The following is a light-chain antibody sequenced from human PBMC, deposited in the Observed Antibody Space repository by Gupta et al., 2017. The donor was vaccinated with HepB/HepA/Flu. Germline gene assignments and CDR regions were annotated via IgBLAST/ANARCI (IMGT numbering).Light chain of an antibody. CDR2: RTD. Sequence: QPVLTQPPSASVTPGQRVTISCSGSSSNIGNNHVYWYQKLPGTAHKLLIYRTDGRPAGVPDRFSGSKSGTAASLAISGRREEEEADYYCSTGDDSSVGLFGGGTKLTVL. V-gene: IGLV1-47*01. CDR1: SSNIGNNH. CDR3: STGDDSSVGL. J-gene: IGLJ3*02.